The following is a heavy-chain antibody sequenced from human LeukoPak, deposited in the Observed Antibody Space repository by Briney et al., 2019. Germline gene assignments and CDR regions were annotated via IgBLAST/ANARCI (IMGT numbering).Heavy chain of an antibody. V-gene: IGHV1-3*04. CDR3: DS. CDR2: INTGNGNT. D-gene: IGHD3-10*01. CDR1: GYTFTTYI. Sequence: ASVKVSCKASGYTFTTYIIHWVRQAPGQRLEWMGWINTGNGNTEYSQNFQGRVTITRDTSASTAYYCARDRFYSSGTYNHFDSWGQGAQVTVSS. J-gene: IGHJ4*02.